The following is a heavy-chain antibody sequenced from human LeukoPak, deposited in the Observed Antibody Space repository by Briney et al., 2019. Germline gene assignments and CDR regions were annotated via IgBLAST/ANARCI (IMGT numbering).Heavy chain of an antibody. CDR3: AKTSITIFGVVKGNFDY. J-gene: IGHJ4*02. Sequence: PGGSLRLSCAASGFTFSSYAMSWVRQAPGKGLEWVSAISGSGGSTYYADSVKGRFTISRDNSKNTLYLQMNSLRAEDTAVYYCAKTSITIFGVVKGNFDYWGQGTLVTVSS. CDR1: GFTFSSYA. V-gene: IGHV3-23*01. D-gene: IGHD3-3*01. CDR2: ISGSGGST.